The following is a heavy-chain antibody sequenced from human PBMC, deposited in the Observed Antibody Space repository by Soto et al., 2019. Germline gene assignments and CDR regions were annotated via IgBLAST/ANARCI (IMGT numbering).Heavy chain of an antibody. Sequence: GGSLRLSCAASGFTFSTYGMHWVRQAPGKGLEWVAVISFDGSNKFYADSVKGRFTVSRDNSNNTLYLQMNSLRADDAAVYYCAKDGGCGSLSCYPHYYLYGMDVWGQGTTVTVSS. J-gene: IGHJ6*02. CDR2: ISFDGSNK. V-gene: IGHV3-30*18. CDR3: AKDGGCGSLSCYPHYYLYGMDV. D-gene: IGHD2-21*01. CDR1: GFTFSTYG.